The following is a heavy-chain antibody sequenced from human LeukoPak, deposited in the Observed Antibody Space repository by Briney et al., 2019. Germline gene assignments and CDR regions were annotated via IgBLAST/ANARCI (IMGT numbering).Heavy chain of an antibody. V-gene: IGHV4-59*01. CDR3: ARLRATVTSLHYFDY. J-gene: IGHJ4*02. CDR2: SWST. CDR1: GGSISSYY. D-gene: IGHD4-17*01. Sequence: SETLSLTCTVSGGSISSYYWSWIRQPPGKGLEWIGYSWSTNYNPSLKSRLTISVDPSKNQFSLKLSSVTAADTAVYYCARLRATVTSLHYFDYWGQGTLVTVSS.